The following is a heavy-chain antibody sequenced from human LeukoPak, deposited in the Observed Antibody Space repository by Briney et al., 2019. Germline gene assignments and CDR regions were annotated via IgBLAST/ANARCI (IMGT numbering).Heavy chain of an antibody. CDR1: GGSISSNSYY. CDR2: IYYSGIT. Sequence: SETLSLTCTVSGGSISSNSYYWGWIRQPPGKGLEWIGSIYYSGITYYNPSLKSRVTISVDTSKNQFSLKLSSVTAADTAVYYCARTRYYYNSRSYGAPYYFDYWGQGTLVTVSS. D-gene: IGHD3-10*01. J-gene: IGHJ4*02. CDR3: ARTRYYYNSRSYGAPYYFDY. V-gene: IGHV4-39*01.